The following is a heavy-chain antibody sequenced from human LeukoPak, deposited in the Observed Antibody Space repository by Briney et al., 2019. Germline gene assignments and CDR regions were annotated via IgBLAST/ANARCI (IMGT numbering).Heavy chain of an antibody. V-gene: IGHV4-38-2*02. CDR1: GYSISSGYY. CDR2: IFHSGAT. J-gene: IGHJ6*03. Sequence: PSETVSLTCTVFGYSISSGYYWGWIRQPPVKGPEWIGSIFHSGATCYNPSLKSRVSIAVDTSRNQFSLKLNSVTATDTAVYYCAREPPWSAGSYYSAGHHMDVWGKGTTVTVPS. D-gene: IGHD3-22*01. CDR3: AREPPWSAGSYYSAGHHMDV.